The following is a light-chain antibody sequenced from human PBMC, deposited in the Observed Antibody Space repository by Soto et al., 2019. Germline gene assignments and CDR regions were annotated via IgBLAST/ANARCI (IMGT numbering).Light chain of an antibody. V-gene: IGKV3-20*01. CDR3: QQYVDSRT. CDR1: QSFNSIY. Sequence: EIVLTPSPGTLSLSPVERATLSCRASQSFNSIYLAWYQQKPGQPPSLLIYGASSRATGIPDRFSGSGSGTDFTLTISRLEPEDFAVYYCQQYVDSRTFGQGTKVDIK. J-gene: IGKJ1*01. CDR2: GAS.